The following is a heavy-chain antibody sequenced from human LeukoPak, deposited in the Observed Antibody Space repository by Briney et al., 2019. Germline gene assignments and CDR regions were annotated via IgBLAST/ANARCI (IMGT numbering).Heavy chain of an antibody. J-gene: IGHJ4*02. CDR1: GFTFSSYW. D-gene: IGHD6-13*01. CDR2: INSDGSST. V-gene: IGHV3-74*01. Sequence: PGGSLRLSCAASGFTFSSYWMHWVRQAPGKGLVWVSRINSDGSSTSYADSVKGRFTISRDNAKNTLYLQMNSLRAEDTAVYYCASESIAAPDEFDYWGQGTLVTVSS. CDR3: ASESIAAPDEFDY.